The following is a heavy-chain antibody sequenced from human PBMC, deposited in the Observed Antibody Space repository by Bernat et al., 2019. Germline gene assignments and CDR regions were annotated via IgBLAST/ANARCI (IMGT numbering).Heavy chain of an antibody. J-gene: IGHJ2*01. CDR2: FDPEDGET. CDR3: ATGPMITMVRGAPSWYFDL. V-gene: IGHV1-24*01. D-gene: IGHD3-10*01. CDR1: GYTLTELS. Sequence: QVQLVQSGAEVKKPGASVKVSCKVSGYTLTELSMHWVRQAPGKGLEWMGGFDPEDGETIYAQKFQGRVTMTEDTSTDTAYMELSSLRSEDTAVYYCATGPMITMVRGAPSWYFDLWGRGTLVTVSS.